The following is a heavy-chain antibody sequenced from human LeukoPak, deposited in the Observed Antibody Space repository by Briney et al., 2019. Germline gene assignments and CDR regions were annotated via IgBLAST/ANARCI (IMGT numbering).Heavy chain of an antibody. Sequence: PGGSLRLSCLAYGFTFSTYEFNWVRHAPGKGLEWISYISSNNDLKYYADSVRCRFTVSRDNTKSSLYLQMNSLRAEDTAVYYCARETASCGGDCYDYWGQGTLVTVSS. CDR3: ARETASCGGDCYDY. J-gene: IGHJ4*02. CDR2: ISSNNDLK. CDR1: GFTFSTYE. V-gene: IGHV3-48*03. D-gene: IGHD2-21*01.